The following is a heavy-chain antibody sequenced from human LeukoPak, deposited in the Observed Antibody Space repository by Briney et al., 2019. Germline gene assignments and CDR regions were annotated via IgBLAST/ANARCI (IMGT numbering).Heavy chain of an antibody. CDR1: GFTFSSYA. Sequence: PGGSLRLSCAASGFTFSSYAMHWVRQAPGKGLEWVAVISYDGSNKYYADSVKGRFTTSRDNSKNTLYLQTNSLRAEDTAVYYCARDRRMDVWGQGTTVTVSS. CDR3: ARDRRMDV. V-gene: IGHV3-30-3*01. CDR2: ISYDGSNK. J-gene: IGHJ6*02.